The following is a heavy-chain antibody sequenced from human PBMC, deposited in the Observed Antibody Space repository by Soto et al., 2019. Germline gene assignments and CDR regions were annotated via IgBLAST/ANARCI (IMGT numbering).Heavy chain of an antibody. CDR3: ARRGGATDRAGWYYGMDV. CDR1: GGTFSSYA. V-gene: IGHV1-69*12. Sequence: QVQLVQSGAEVKKPGSSVKVSCKASGGTFSSYAISWVRQAPGQGLEWMGGIIPIFGTANYAQKFQGRVTITADESTSTANMELSSVRSEDTAVYYCARRGGATDRAGWYYGMDVWGQGTTVTVSS. D-gene: IGHD1-26*01. J-gene: IGHJ6*02. CDR2: IIPIFGTA.